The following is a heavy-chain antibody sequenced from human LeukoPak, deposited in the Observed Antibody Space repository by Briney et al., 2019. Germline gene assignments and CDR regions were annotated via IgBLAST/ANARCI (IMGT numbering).Heavy chain of an antibody. J-gene: IGHJ6*02. Sequence: GGSLRLSCAASGFTGSNNYMSWVRQAPGKGLEWVSAIHSSGGTYYADSVKGRFTISRDNAKNSLYLQMSNLRAEDTAVYFCARGGGLDVWGQGATVTVSS. CDR3: ARGGGLDV. CDR1: GFTGSNNY. V-gene: IGHV3-53*01. CDR2: IHSSGGT. D-gene: IGHD3-16*01.